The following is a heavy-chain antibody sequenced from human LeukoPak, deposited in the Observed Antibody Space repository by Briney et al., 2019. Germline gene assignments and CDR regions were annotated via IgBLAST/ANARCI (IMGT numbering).Heavy chain of an antibody. Sequence: SETLSLTCIVSGGSISSYYWNWIRQSAGKGLEWIGRFYSSVSTDYNPSLKRRVTMSVDTSKNQFSLKLSSVTAADTAVYYCARGTYCGSDCYSFEYWGQGTQVTVSS. J-gene: IGHJ4*02. D-gene: IGHD2-21*01. CDR1: GGSISSYY. CDR2: FYSSVST. V-gene: IGHV4-4*07. CDR3: ARGTYCGSDCYSFEY.